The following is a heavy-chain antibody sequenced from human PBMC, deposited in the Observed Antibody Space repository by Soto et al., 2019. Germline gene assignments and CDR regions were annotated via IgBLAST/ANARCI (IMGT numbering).Heavy chain of an antibody. V-gene: IGHV4-59*01. D-gene: IGHD6-19*01. Sequence: SETLSLTCTVSGGSISSYYWSWIRQPPGKGLEWIGYIYYSGSTNYNPSLKSRVTISVDTSKNQFSLKLSSVTAADTAVYYCARDRSGWDDNWFDPWGQGTLVTVSS. CDR1: GGSISSYY. J-gene: IGHJ5*02. CDR3: ARDRSGWDDNWFDP. CDR2: IYYSGST.